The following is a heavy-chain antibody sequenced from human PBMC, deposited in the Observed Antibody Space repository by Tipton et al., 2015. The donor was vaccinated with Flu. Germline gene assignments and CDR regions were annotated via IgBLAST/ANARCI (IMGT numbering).Heavy chain of an antibody. CDR1: GGSISSSNW. CDR3: ARAKSPGYYYDSSEGAYFDY. V-gene: IGHV4-4*02. Sequence: SLRLSCAVSGGSISSSNWWSWVRQPPGKGLEWIGEIYHSGSTNYNPSLKGRVTISVDKSKNQFSLKLSSVTAADTAVYYCARAKSPGYYYDSSEGAYFDYWGQGALVTVSS. J-gene: IGHJ4*02. CDR2: IYHSGST. D-gene: IGHD3-22*01.